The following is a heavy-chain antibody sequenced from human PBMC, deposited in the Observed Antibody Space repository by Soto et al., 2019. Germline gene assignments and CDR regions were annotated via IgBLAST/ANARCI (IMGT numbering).Heavy chain of an antibody. Sequence: GGSLRLSCSASGFTFSSYAMHWVRQAPGKGLEYVSAISGSGGSTNYADSVKGRFTISRDNSKNTLYLQMNSLRAEDTAVYYCAKDHRKRIIKDYGMDVWGQGTTVTVSS. V-gene: IGHV3-64*04. CDR3: AKDHRKRIIKDYGMDV. CDR1: GFTFSSYA. D-gene: IGHD2-15*01. J-gene: IGHJ6*02. CDR2: ISGSGGST.